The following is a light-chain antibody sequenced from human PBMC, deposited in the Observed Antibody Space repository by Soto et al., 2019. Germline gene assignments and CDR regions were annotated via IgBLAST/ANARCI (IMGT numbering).Light chain of an antibody. CDR1: SSDIGAYDY. CDR3: SSYTRSSTEV. V-gene: IGLV2-14*01. J-gene: IGLJ1*01. CDR2: EVS. Sequence: QSALTQPASVSGSPGQSITLSCTGTSSDIGAYDYVSWYQHHPGKAPKLIIYEVSNRPSGVSNRFSGSKSGNTASLTISGLQAEDEADYYCSSYTRSSTEVFGTGTKVTVL.